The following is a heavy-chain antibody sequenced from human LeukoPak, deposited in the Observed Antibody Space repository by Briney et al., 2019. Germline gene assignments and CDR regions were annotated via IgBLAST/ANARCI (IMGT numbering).Heavy chain of an antibody. CDR2: ISGSGSST. CDR3: ATSFGPVIAAAGTGAD. J-gene: IGHJ4*02. D-gene: IGHD6-13*01. Sequence: PGGSLRLSCAASGFTFSSYAMNWVRQAPGKGLERVSVISGSGSSTYYADSVKGRFTISRDNSKSTLYLQMNSLRAEDTAVYYCATSFGPVIAAAGTGADWGQGTLVTVSS. V-gene: IGHV3-23*01. CDR1: GFTFSSYA.